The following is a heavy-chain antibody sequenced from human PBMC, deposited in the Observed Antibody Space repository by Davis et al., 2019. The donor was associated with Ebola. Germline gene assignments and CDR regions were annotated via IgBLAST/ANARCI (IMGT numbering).Heavy chain of an antibody. D-gene: IGHD4/OR15-4a*01. J-gene: IGHJ4*02. Sequence: WGSLRLSCAASAFTFSRYGMHWVRQAPGTGLEWVAVISYDGSNTYYADSVKGRFTISRDNSKNTLYLQMNSLRAEDTAVYYCAGDPSLTIFDYWGQGTLVTVSS. CDR2: ISYDGSNT. CDR1: AFTFSRYG. V-gene: IGHV3-30*03. CDR3: AGDPSLTIFDY.